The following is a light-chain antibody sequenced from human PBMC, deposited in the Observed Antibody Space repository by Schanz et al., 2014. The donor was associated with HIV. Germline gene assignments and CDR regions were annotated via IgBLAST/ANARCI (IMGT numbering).Light chain of an antibody. CDR2: GAS. Sequence: EIVLTQSPGTLSLSPGERATLSCRASQSVSSSYLAWYQQKPGQAPRLLIYGASSRATGIPPRFSGSGSGTDFTLTINSLEPEDFAVYYCQQYGSSLPTFGQGTKVEIK. CDR1: QSVSSSY. J-gene: IGKJ1*01. V-gene: IGKV3-20*01. CDR3: QQYGSSLPT.